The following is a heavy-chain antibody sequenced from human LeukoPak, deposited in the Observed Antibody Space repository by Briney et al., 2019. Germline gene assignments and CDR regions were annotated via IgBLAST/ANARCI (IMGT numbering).Heavy chain of an antibody. Sequence: GGSLRLSCAASGFTFSNYAMSWVRQAPGKGLEWVSSINGRGGSTYYADSVKGRFTISRDNSKNTLYLQMNSLRAEDTAVYYCAKDSAKKYDDYWGQGTLVTVSS. V-gene: IGHV3-23*01. CDR2: INGRGGST. D-gene: IGHD2/OR15-2a*01. CDR1: GFTFSNYA. J-gene: IGHJ4*02. CDR3: AKDSAKKYDDY.